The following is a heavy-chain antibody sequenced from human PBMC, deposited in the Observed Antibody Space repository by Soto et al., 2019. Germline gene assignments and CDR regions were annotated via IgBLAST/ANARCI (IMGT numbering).Heavy chain of an antibody. CDR3: ARDRDDYSSGNYYYRIAF. V-gene: IGHV1-46*01. J-gene: IGHJ4*02. D-gene: IGHD3-10*01. Sequence: ASVQVSCTASGYTFTSYYMPWVRQAPGQGLEWMGIINPSGGSTSYAQKFQGRVTMTRDESTSTAYMELSRLRPEDTAVYYCARDRDDYSSGNYYYRIAFWGQGTLVTSPQ. CDR1: GYTFTSYY. CDR2: INPSGGST.